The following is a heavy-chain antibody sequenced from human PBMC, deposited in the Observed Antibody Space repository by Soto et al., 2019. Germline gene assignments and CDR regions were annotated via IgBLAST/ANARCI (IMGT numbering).Heavy chain of an antibody. D-gene: IGHD6-13*01. V-gene: IGHV1-8*01. CDR1: GYTFTSYD. J-gene: IGHJ6*03. CDR3: ARGLSSSWYDYYYYMDV. CDR2: MNPNSGNT. Sequence: GASVKVSSKASGYTFTSYDINWGRQATGQRLEWMGWMNPNSGNTGYAQKFQGRVTMTRNTSISTAYMELSSLRSEDTAVYYCARGLSSSWYDYYYYMDVWGKGTTVTVSS.